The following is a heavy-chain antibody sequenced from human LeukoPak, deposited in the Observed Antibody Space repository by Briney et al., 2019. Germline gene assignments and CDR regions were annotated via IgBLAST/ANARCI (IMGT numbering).Heavy chain of an antibody. CDR3: ARYCSGSSCYSWGYYFDY. Sequence: SETLSLTCTVSGGSISSGSYYWNWIRQPAGKGLEWIGRIYSSGSTNYNPSLKSRVTMSVDTSKNQFSLKLSSVTAADTAMYYCARYCSGSSCYSWGYYFDYWGQGTLLTVSS. V-gene: IGHV4-61*02. CDR1: GGSISSGSYY. J-gene: IGHJ4*02. D-gene: IGHD2-15*01. CDR2: IYSSGST.